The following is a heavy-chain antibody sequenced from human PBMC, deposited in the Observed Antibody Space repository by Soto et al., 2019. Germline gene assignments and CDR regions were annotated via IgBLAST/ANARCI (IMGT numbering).Heavy chain of an antibody. J-gene: IGHJ6*03. CDR3: ARSLVIGSSTIPYMDV. Sequence: QVQLQESGPGLVKPSQTLSLTCTVSVGSISSGGYYWSWIRQHPGKGLEWIGYIYYSGSTYDNPSLNSRVTTSVDTSKNNYSLKLSSVTAADTAVYYCARSLVIGSSTIPYMDVLGKGTTVTVSS. D-gene: IGHD2-2*01. CDR2: IYYSGST. V-gene: IGHV4-31*03. CDR1: VGSISSGGYY.